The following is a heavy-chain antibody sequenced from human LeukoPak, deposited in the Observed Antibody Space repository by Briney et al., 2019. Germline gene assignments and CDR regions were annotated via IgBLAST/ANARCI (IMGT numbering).Heavy chain of an antibody. V-gene: IGHV3-48*03. CDR1: GLTFSSYE. Sequence: GGSLRLSCAASGLTFSSYEMNWVRPAPGKGGEGVSYISSSGSTIYYADSVKGRFTISRDNAKNSLYLQMNSLRAEDTAVYYCAREKAEGADYWGQGTLVTVSS. J-gene: IGHJ4*02. CDR2: ISSSGSTI. D-gene: IGHD3-16*01. CDR3: AREKAEGADY.